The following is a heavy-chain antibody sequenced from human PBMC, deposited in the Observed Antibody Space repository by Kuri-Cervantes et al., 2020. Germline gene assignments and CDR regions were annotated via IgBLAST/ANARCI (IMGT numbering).Heavy chain of an antibody. J-gene: IGHJ3*02. V-gene: IGHV4-39*01. D-gene: IGHD2-2*01. CDR1: GGSISSSSYY. CDR3: ARQMVLRKTVVVPAVRRAFDI. CDR2: INHSGST. Sequence: SETLSLTCTVSGGSISSSSYYWGWIRQPPGKGLEWIGEINHSGSTNYNPSLKSRVTISVDTSKNQFSLKLSSVTAADTAVYYCARQMVLRKTVVVPAVRRAFDIWGQGTMVTVSS.